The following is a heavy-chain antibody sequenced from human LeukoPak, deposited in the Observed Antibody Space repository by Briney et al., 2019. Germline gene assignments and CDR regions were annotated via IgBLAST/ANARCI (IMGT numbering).Heavy chain of an antibody. D-gene: IGHD5-24*01. Sequence: SQTLSLTCTVSGGSISSGSSYWSWIRQPAGKGLEWIGRIYTSGSTNYNPSLKSRVTISVDTSKNQFSLKLSSVTAADTAVYYCSRDGYNRDYWGQGTLVTVSS. CDR2: IYTSGST. CDR1: GGSISSGSSY. J-gene: IGHJ4*02. CDR3: SRDGYNRDY. V-gene: IGHV4-61*02.